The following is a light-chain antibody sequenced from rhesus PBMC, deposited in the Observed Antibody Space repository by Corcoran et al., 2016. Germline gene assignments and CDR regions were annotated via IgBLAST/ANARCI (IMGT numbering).Light chain of an antibody. Sequence: DIQMTQSPSSLSASVGDRVTITCQASQGISSWLAWYQQKPGQAPKLLIFGASSLQSGVPSRFSGSGSGTDFTLTISSLQPEDFATYYCQQHNGYPRTFGQGTKVEIK. CDR2: GAS. V-gene: IGKV1S6*01. CDR1: QGISSW. J-gene: IGKJ1*01. CDR3: QQHNGYPRT.